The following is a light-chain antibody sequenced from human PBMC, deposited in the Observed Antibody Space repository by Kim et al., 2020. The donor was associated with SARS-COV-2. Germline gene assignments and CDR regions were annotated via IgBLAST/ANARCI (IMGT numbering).Light chain of an antibody. CDR2: EAS. V-gene: IGKV1-33*01. J-gene: IGKJ2*03. CDR1: QDISNN. CDR3: QQYENVAYS. Sequence: SAYVGDRVNVNGQAMQDISNNINWYQQKPGKAPTLLTHEASKFETGLPSRFSGSGSGTEFTLTITGLRPEDFATYYCQQYENVAYSFGQGNKLEI.